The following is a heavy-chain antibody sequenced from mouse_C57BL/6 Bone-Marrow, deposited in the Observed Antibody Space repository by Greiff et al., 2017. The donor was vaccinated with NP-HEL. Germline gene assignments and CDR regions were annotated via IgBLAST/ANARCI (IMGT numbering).Heavy chain of an antibody. V-gene: IGHV1-4*01. J-gene: IGHJ3*01. Sequence: VQLQESGAELARPGASVKMSCKASGYTFTSYTMHWVKQRPGQGLEWIGYINPSSGYTKYNQKFKDKATLTADKSSSTAYMQLSSLTSEDSAVYYCARSGGYGYPWFAYWGQGTLVTVSA. CDR3: ARSGGYGYPWFAY. D-gene: IGHD2-2*01. CDR1: GYTFTSYT. CDR2: INPSSGYT.